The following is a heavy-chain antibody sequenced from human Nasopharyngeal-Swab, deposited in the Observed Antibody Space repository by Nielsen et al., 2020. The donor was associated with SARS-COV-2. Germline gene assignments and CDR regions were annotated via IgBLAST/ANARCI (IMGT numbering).Heavy chain of an antibody. J-gene: IGHJ4*02. CDR2: ASSDGRNK. CDR1: GFSFSNYA. Sequence: GESLKISCAASGFSFSNYAMHWVRQAPGKGLEWVAVASSDGRNKYYADSVKGRFTVSRDNSKNTLYLQMNSLRAEDTAVYYCARRALQDYYFDYWGQGTLVTVSS. V-gene: IGHV3-30*04. CDR3: ARRALQDYYFDY.